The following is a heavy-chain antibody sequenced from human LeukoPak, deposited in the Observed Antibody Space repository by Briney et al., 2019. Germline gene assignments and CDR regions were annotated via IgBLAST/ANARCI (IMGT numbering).Heavy chain of an antibody. D-gene: IGHD3-16*01. CDR2: IDSGGGT. J-gene: IGHJ4*02. Sequence: GGSLSLSCAASGSTFSNYAMNWVRQAPGKGLEWVSAIDSGGGTYYADSVKGRFTISRDDSKNTLYLQLNSLRAEDTAVYYCAKGPQGDWGQGALVTVSS. CDR3: AKGPQGD. CDR1: GSTFSNYA. V-gene: IGHV3-23*01.